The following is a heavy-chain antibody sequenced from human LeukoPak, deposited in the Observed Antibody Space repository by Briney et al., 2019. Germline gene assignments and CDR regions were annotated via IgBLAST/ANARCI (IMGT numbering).Heavy chain of an antibody. CDR2: IYSGGST. Sequence: GGSLRLSCAASGFTVSSNYMSWVRQAPGKELEWVSVIYSGGSTYYADSVKGRFTISRDNSKNTLYLQMNSLRAEDTAVYYCARVVRGGNYYYYYMDVWGKGTTVTVSS. D-gene: IGHD4-23*01. J-gene: IGHJ6*03. V-gene: IGHV3-66*02. CDR1: GFTVSSNY. CDR3: ARVVRGGNYYYYYMDV.